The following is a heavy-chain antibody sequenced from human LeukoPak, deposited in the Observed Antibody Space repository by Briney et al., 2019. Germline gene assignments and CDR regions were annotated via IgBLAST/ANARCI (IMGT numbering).Heavy chain of an antibody. CDR2: IYYSGST. J-gene: IGHJ6*02. D-gene: IGHD6-19*01. Sequence: PSETLSLTCTVSGGSISSSSYYWGWIRQPPGKGLEWIGSIYYSGSTYYNPSLKSRVTISVDTTKNQFSLKLSSVTAADTAVYYCARLPVVAVAGEYYYYYYGMDVWGQGTTVTVSS. CDR3: ARLPVVAVAGEYYYYYYGMDV. CDR1: GGSISSSSYY. V-gene: IGHV4-39*01.